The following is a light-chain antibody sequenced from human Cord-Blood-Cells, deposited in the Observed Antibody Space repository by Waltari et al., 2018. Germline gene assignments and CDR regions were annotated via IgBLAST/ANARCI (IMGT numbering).Light chain of an antibody. CDR1: QSVLYSSNNKNY. CDR2: WAS. Sequence: DIVMTQSPDSLAVSLGERATINCKSSQSVLYSSNNKNYLAWYQQKPGQSPKLLIYWASTRESGVPDRFSCSRSGTDFTLTISSLQAEDVAVYYCQHYYSTPPPFGGGTKVEIK. J-gene: IGKJ4*01. V-gene: IGKV4-1*01. CDR3: QHYYSTPPP.